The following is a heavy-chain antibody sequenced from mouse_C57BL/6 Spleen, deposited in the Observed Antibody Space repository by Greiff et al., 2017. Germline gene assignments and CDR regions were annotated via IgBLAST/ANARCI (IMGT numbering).Heavy chain of an antibody. V-gene: IGHV1-15*01. CDR3: TRSWLLRDAMDY. J-gene: IGHJ4*01. D-gene: IGHD2-3*01. CDR2: IDPETGGT. Sequence: QVQLQQSGAELVRPGASVTLSCKASGYTFTDYEMHWVKQTPVHGLEWIGAIDPETGGTAYNQKFKGKAILTADKSSSTAYMELRSLTSEDSAVYYCTRSWLLRDAMDYWGQGTSVTVSS. CDR1: GYTFTDYE.